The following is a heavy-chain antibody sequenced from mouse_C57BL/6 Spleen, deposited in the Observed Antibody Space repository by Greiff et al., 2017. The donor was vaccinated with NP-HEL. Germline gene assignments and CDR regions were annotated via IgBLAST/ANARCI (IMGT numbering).Heavy chain of an antibody. CDR2: IYPGDGDT. CDR3: ARGIYYYGSSYWYFDV. J-gene: IGHJ1*03. D-gene: IGHD1-1*01. CDR1: GYAFSSYW. V-gene: IGHV1-80*01. Sequence: QVQLKESGAELVKPGASVKISCKASGYAFSSYWINWVKQRPGKGLEWIGQIYPGDGDTNYNGKFKGKATLTADKSSSTAYMQLSSLTSEDSAVYFCARGIYYYGSSYWYFDVWGTGTTVTVSS.